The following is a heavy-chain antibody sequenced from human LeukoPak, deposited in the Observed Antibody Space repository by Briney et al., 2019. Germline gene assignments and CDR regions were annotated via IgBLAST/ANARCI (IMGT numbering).Heavy chain of an antibody. CDR1: GFTVSSNY. V-gene: IGHV3-66*01. J-gene: IGHJ4*02. D-gene: IGHD1-1*01. CDR3: ASEGLERRNWPDDY. Sequence: GGSLRLSCAASGFTVSSNYMSWVRQAPGKGLEWVSVIYSGGSTYYADSVKGRFTISRDNSKNTLYLQMNSLRAEDTAVYYCASEGLERRNWPDDYWGQGTLVTVSS. CDR2: IYSGGST.